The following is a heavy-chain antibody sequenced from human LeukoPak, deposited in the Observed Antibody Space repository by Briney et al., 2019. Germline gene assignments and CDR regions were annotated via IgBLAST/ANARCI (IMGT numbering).Heavy chain of an antibody. CDR2: ISSSSSTI. CDR3: AREGSPFDWLFLYYFDY. CDR1: GFTFSSYS. J-gene: IGHJ4*02. V-gene: IGHV3-48*04. Sequence: GGSLRLSCAASGFTFSSYSMNWVRQAPGKGLEWVSYISSSSSTIYYADSVKGRFTISRDNAKNSLYLQMNSLRAEDTAVYYCAREGSPFDWLFLYYFDYWGQGTLVTVSS. D-gene: IGHD3-9*01.